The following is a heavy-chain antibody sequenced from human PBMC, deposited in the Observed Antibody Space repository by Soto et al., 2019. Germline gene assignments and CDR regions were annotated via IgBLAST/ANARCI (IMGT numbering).Heavy chain of an antibody. CDR2: IKSKTDGGTT. V-gene: IGHV3-15*01. Sequence: GGSLRLSCAASGFTFSNAWMSWVRQAPGKGLEWVGRIKSKTDGGTTDYAAPVKGRFTISRDYSKNTAYLQMNSLKTEVTAVYYCTRLYCGGDCDFDSWGQGTLVTVSS. D-gene: IGHD2-21*02. CDR1: GFTFSNAW. J-gene: IGHJ4*02. CDR3: TRLYCGGDCDFDS.